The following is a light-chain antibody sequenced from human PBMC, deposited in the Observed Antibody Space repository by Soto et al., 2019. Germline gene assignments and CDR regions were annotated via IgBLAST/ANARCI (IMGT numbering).Light chain of an antibody. CDR3: QQSHSIPYT. J-gene: IGKJ2*01. V-gene: IGKV1-39*01. Sequence: DIQMTQSPSSLSASVGDRVTITCRASQTISSYLNWYQQKPGKAPKLLIYAASSLQSGVPSRCSGSGSGTDVTLTISSLQPEDFATYYCQQSHSIPYTFGQGTKLEIK. CDR1: QTISSY. CDR2: AAS.